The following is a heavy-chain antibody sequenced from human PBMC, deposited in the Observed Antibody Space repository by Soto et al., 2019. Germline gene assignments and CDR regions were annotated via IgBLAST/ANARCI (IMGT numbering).Heavy chain of an antibody. Sequence: SGGSLRLSCAASGFTFSSYAMHWVRQAPGKGLEWVAVISYDGSNKYYADSVKGRFTISRDNSKNTLYLQMNSLRAEDTAVYYCARVTPNYYDSSGYFPYWGQGTLVTVSS. CDR2: ISYDGSNK. CDR3: ARVTPNYYDSSGYFPY. V-gene: IGHV3-30-3*01. CDR1: GFTFSSYA. D-gene: IGHD3-22*01. J-gene: IGHJ4*02.